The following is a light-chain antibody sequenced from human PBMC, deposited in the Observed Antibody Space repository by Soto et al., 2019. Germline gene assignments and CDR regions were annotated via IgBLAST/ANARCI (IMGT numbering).Light chain of an antibody. V-gene: IGLV2-14*01. Sequence: QSALPQPASVSGSPGQSITISCTRTSSDVGGYNYVSWYQQHPGKAPKLMIYDVSNRPSGVSNRFSGSKSGNKASLTISGLEAEDEADYCCSSYTSSSTLVVFGGGTELTV. CDR3: SSYTSSSTLVV. CDR2: DVS. J-gene: IGLJ2*01. CDR1: SSDVGGYNY.